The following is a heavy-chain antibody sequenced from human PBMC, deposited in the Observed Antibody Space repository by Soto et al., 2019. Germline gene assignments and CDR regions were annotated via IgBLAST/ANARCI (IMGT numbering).Heavy chain of an antibody. CDR3: ARDLWGYCGADCYPLDV. Sequence: QVRLQESGPRLVKPSETLSLTCTVSGGSISRYYWSWIRQPPGKGLEWIGYMYNTGSTIYNPSLKSRVTISVDTSKNQFSLKLNSVTAADTAVYYCARDLWGYCGADCYPLDVWGQGTTVTVSS. CDR1: GGSISRYY. V-gene: IGHV4-59*01. CDR2: MYNTGST. J-gene: IGHJ6*02. D-gene: IGHD2-21*02.